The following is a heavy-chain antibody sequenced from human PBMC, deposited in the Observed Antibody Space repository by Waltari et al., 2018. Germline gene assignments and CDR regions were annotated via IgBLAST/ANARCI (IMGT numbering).Heavy chain of an antibody. CDR1: GGSFSDYY. CDR2: IIHTGST. D-gene: IGHD3-22*01. V-gene: IGHV4-34*12. J-gene: IGHJ3*02. CDR3: ARTPMIEVGDAFDI. Sequence: VQLQQWGAGLLKPSETLSLTCAVFGGSFSDYYGTWIRQPPGKGLEWIGEIIHTGSTNYNPSLKSRVPISVDTSKNQFSLKLSSVTAADTAVYYCARTPMIEVGDAFDIWGQGTMVTVSS.